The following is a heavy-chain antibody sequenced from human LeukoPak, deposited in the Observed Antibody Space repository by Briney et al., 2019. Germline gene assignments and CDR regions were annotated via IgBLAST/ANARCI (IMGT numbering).Heavy chain of an antibody. CDR3: ARSNGDYFAYIDY. D-gene: IGHD4-17*01. CDR2: IYYNGNT. Sequence: SETLSLTCSVSGGSVSSRGCHWGWIRQPPGKGLEWIGSIYYNGNTYYNPSLKSRVTISVDTSKDQFSLKLTSVTAADTAVYYCARSNGDYFAYIDYWGQGTLVTVSS. CDR1: GGSVSSRGCH. J-gene: IGHJ4*02. V-gene: IGHV4-39*01.